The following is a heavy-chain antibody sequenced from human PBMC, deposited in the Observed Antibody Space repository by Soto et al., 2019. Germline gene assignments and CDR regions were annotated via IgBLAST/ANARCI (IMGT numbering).Heavy chain of an antibody. CDR1: GVSIKSSS. V-gene: IGHV1-69*12. CDR3: TRSSGLTNWLDP. J-gene: IGHJ5*02. D-gene: IGHD6-6*01. CDR2: TIPLFGTP. Sequence: QVQLVQSGAELKKPGSSVKVDCKVSGVSIKSSSITWVRQALGQGLEWMGGTIPLFGTPHYAQKFQGRVTITADESTSTVYMDLSSLRSEDTAVYHCTRSSGLTNWLDPWGQGTLITVSS.